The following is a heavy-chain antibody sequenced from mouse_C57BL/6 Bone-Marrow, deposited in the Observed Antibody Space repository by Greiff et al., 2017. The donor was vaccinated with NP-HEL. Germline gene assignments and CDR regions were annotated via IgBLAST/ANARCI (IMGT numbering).Heavy chain of an antibody. V-gene: IGHV1-50*01. Sequence: QVQLQQPGAELVKPGASVKLSCKASGYTFTSYWMQWVKQRPGQGLEWIGEIDPSDSYTNYNQKFKGKATLTVDTYSSTAYMQLSSLTSEDSAVYYCASDYDYDAMDYWGQGTSVTVSS. CDR2: IDPSDSYT. CDR3: ASDYDYDAMDY. CDR1: GYTFTSYW. D-gene: IGHD1-1*02. J-gene: IGHJ4*01.